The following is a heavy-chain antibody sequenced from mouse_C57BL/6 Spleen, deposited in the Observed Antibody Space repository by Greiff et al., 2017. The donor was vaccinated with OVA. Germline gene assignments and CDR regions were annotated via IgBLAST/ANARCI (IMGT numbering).Heavy chain of an antibody. J-gene: IGHJ2*01. CDR1: GFTFSDYG. CDR2: ISSGSSTI. D-gene: IGHD1-1*01. V-gene: IGHV5-17*01. Sequence: EVHLVESGGGLVKPGGSLKLSCAASGFTFSDYGMHWVRQAPEKGLEWVAYISSGSSTIYYADTVKGRFTISRDNAKNTLFLQMTSLRSEDTAMYYCARGSYYGSDYFDYWGQGTTLTVSS. CDR3: ARGSYYGSDYFDY.